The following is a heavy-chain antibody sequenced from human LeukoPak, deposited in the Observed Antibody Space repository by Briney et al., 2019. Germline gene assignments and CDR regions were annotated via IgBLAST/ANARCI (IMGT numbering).Heavy chain of an antibody. D-gene: IGHD6-19*01. J-gene: IGHJ3*02. CDR1: GSSFTSYW. V-gene: IGHV5-51*01. CDR2: IYPGDSDT. Sequence: GESLKISCKGSGSSFTSYWIGWVRQMPGKGLKWMGIIYPGDSDTGYSPSFQGQVTISADKSISTAYLQWSSLKASDTAMYYCARRRGWYFGAFDIWGQGTMVTVSS. CDR3: ARRRGWYFGAFDI.